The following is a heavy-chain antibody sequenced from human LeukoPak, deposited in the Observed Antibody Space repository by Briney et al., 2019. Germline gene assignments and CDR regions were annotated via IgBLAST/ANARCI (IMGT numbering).Heavy chain of an antibody. D-gene: IGHD5-12*01. J-gene: IGHJ4*02. Sequence: AGALRLSCAASGVTFSNYWMSWVRQAPGKGLEWVAHINQDGSEEHYMDSVKARFIISRDNAKNSLSLQMDSLRAEDTAVYYCVRDGGVSGYDLLDYWGQGTLVTVSS. CDR3: VRDGGVSGYDLLDY. V-gene: IGHV3-7*01. CDR1: GVTFSNYW. CDR2: INQDGSEE.